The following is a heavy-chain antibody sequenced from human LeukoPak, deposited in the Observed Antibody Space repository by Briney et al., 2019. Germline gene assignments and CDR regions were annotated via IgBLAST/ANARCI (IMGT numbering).Heavy chain of an antibody. CDR2: IYYSGST. CDR3: ARDSSGWATVFDY. D-gene: IGHD6-19*01. Sequence: PSETLSLTCTVSGGSISSYYWSWIRQPPGKGLEWIGYIYYSGSTNYNPSLKSRVTISVDTSKNQFSLKLSSVTAADTAVYYCARDSSGWATVFDYWGQGTLVTVSS. V-gene: IGHV4-59*01. J-gene: IGHJ4*02. CDR1: GGSISSYY.